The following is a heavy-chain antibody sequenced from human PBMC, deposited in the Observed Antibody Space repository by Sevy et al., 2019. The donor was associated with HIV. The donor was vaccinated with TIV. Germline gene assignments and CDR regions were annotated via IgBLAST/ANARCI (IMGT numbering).Heavy chain of an antibody. Sequence: ASVKVSCKASGYTFTNYHITWVRQAPGQGLEWMGWITAYNGNTNYAQRLQGRVTMTTGTSTSTAYMELRSLRSDDTAVYYCAKAPSGSQGPGQYFHHWGQGTLVTVSS. CDR3: AKAPSGSQGPGQYFHH. CDR2: ITAYNGNT. D-gene: IGHD1-26*01. CDR1: GYTFTNYH. V-gene: IGHV1-18*01. J-gene: IGHJ1*01.